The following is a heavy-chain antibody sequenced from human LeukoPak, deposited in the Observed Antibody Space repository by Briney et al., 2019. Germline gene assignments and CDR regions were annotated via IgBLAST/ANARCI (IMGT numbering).Heavy chain of an antibody. CDR3: ARGSYYDSSGYKYYYMDV. CDR1: GGSVSDYY. Sequence: PSETLSLTCTVSGGSVSDYYWSWIRQSPGKGLEWIGYIYYTGSSSYNPSLRSRVTISADTSKNQFSLKLSSVTAADTAVYYCARGSYYDSSGYKYYYMDVWGKGTTVTISS. D-gene: IGHD3-22*01. J-gene: IGHJ6*03. CDR2: IYYTGSS. V-gene: IGHV4-59*02.